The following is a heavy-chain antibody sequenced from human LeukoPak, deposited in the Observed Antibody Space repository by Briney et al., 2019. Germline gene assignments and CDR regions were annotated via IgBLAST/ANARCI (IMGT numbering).Heavy chain of an antibody. Sequence: PSETLSLTCTVSGGSISSGDYYWSWIRQPPGKGLEWIGYIYYTGSTYYNPSLKSRATISVDTSKNQFSLQLSSVTAADTAVYYCARGPETAVTYYFDYWGQGNLVTVSS. D-gene: IGHD4-17*01. J-gene: IGHJ4*02. V-gene: IGHV4-30-4*01. CDR2: IYYTGST. CDR1: GGSISSGDYY. CDR3: ARGPETAVTYYFDY.